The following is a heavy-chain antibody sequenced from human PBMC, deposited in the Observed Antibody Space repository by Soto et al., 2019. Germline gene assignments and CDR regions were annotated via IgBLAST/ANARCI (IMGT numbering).Heavy chain of an antibody. J-gene: IGHJ4*02. V-gene: IGHV1-18*01. CDR2: SSAYNGDT. CDR3: ARDLPGLSGYDLHLGY. Sequence: ASVKVSCKASGYTFISYGISWVRQAPGQGLEWMGWSSAYNGDTNYAQKLQGRVTMTRDISTSTAYMELRSLRSDDTAVYYCARDLPGLSGYDLHLGYWGQGTLVTVSS. CDR1: GYTFISYG. D-gene: IGHD5-12*01.